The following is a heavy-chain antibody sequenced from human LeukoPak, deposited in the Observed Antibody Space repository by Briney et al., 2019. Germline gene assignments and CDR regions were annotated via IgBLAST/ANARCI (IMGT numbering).Heavy chain of an antibody. J-gene: IGHJ4*02. Sequence: PETLSLTCAVYGGSFSGYYWSWIRQPPGKGLEWIGEINHSGSTNYNPSLKSRVTISVDTSKNQFSLKLSSVTAADTAVYYCARGVGYSGRRLFDYWGQGTLVTVSS. CDR1: GGSFSGYY. CDR3: ARGVGYSGRRLFDY. V-gene: IGHV4-34*01. CDR2: INHSGST. D-gene: IGHD1-26*01.